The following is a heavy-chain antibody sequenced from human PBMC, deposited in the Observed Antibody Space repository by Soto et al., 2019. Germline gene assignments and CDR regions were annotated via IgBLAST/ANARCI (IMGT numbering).Heavy chain of an antibody. D-gene: IGHD2-15*01. Sequence: QAPLVQSGAEVKKPGASVKVSCQAGGYTFADYGISWVRKAPGQGLEWVGWIGPYNGNTTYAQNLQDRVTMTTDTSTNAAYMEVRSLRSDDTALYYCARFYCTVGSCYTCLHFDLWGRGTLLTCSS. CDR3: ARFYCTVGSCYTCLHFDL. J-gene: IGHJ2*01. V-gene: IGHV1-18*01. CDR2: IGPYNGNT. CDR1: GYTFADYG.